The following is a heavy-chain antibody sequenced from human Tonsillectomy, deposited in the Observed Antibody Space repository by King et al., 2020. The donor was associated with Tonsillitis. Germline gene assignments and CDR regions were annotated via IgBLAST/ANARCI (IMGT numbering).Heavy chain of an antibody. V-gene: IGHV3-7*01. CDR2: IKKDGSVI. Sequence: VQLVESGGGLVQPGGSRRLSCAASGFTFGSYWMTWVRQAPGKGLEWVANIKKDGSVISYADSVKGRFTISRDNGKNSLFLQMNSLRAEDTAVYYCARDLNADRSGIWFDVVDIWGQGTMLTVSS. CDR3: ARDLNADRSGIWFDVVDI. D-gene: IGHD6-13*01. CDR1: GFTFGSYW. J-gene: IGHJ3*02.